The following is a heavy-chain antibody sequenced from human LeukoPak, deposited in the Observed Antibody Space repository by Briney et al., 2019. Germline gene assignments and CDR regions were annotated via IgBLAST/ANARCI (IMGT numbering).Heavy chain of an antibody. CDR2: ISYDGSHQ. CDR3: ARARNGTLKY. D-gene: IGHD1-26*01. V-gene: IGHV3-30*01. J-gene: IGHJ4*02. CDR1: GFTFSHYA. Sequence: PGGSLRLSCAASGFTFSHYAMHWVRQAPGKGREWVAVISYDGSHQYSADSVKGRLTISRDNSRHTLFLQMNSLRPEDTAVYYCARARNGTLKYWGQGTLVTVSS.